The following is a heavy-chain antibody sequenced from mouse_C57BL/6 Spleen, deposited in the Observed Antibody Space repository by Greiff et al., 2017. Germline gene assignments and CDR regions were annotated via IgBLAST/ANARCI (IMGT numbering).Heavy chain of an antibody. D-gene: IGHD3-3*01. J-gene: IGHJ4*01. V-gene: IGHV1-82*01. CDR2: IYPGDGDT. CDR1: GYAFSSSW. Sequence: QVHVKQSGPELVKPGASVKISCKASGYAFSSSWMNWVKQRPGKGLEWIGRIYPGDGDTNYNGKFKGKATLTADKSSSTAYMQLSSLTSEDSAVYFCARGTRYAMDYWGQGTSVTVSS. CDR3: ARGTRYAMDY.